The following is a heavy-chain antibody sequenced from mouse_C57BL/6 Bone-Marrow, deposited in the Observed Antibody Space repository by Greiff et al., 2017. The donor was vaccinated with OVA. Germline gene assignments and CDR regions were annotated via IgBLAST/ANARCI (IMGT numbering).Heavy chain of an antibody. J-gene: IGHJ4*01. D-gene: IGHD1-1*01. V-gene: IGHV5-6*01. CDR2: ISSGGSYT. Sequence: EVKLMESGGDLVKPGGSLKLSCAASGFTFSSYGMSWVRQTPDKRLEWVATISSGGSYTYYPDSVKGRFTISRDNAKNTLYLQMSSLKSEDTAMYYCARHEFITTVVAYEPYAMDYWGQGTSVTVSS. CDR3: ARHEFITTVVAYEPYAMDY. CDR1: GFTFSSYG.